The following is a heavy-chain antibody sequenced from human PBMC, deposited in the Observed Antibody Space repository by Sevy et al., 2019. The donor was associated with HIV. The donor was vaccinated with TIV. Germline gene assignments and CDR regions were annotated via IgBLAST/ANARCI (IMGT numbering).Heavy chain of an antibody. CDR1: GFTFSSYG. CDR3: ARGGPEGYYYYGLDV. V-gene: IGHV3-30*03. D-gene: IGHD5-12*01. Sequence: GGSLRLSCAASGFTFSSYGMHWVRQAPGKGLEWVAVISYDGSNKYYADSVKGRFTISRDNSKNTLYLQMNSLRAEDTAVYYCARGGPEGYYYYGLDVWGQGTTVTVSS. CDR2: ISYDGSNK. J-gene: IGHJ6*02.